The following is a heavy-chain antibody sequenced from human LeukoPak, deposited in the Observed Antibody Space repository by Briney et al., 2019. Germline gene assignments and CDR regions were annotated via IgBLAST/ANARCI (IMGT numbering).Heavy chain of an antibody. Sequence: GESLKISCKASGFNFGNYWIGWVRQMPGKGLEWMGIIYPDDSDTRYSPSFKGQVTISADKSITTAYLQWSSLEASDTAIYYCARHGKISSRNNWFDSWGQGTLVTVSS. CDR3: ARHGKISSRNNWFDS. D-gene: IGHD1-26*01. J-gene: IGHJ5*01. V-gene: IGHV5-51*01. CDR2: IYPDDSDT. CDR1: GFNFGNYW.